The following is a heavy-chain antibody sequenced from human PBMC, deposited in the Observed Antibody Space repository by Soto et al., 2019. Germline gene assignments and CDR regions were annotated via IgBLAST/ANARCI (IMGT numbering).Heavy chain of an antibody. CDR1: GASISGFY. J-gene: IGHJ5*02. V-gene: IGHV4-4*07. CDR2: IYATGTT. Sequence: ETLSLTXTVSGASISGFYWSWIRKSAGKGLEWIGRIYATGTTDYNPSLKSRVMMSVDTSKKQFSLKLRSVTAADTAVFYCVRDGTKTLRDWFDPWGQGISVTV. CDR3: VRDGTKTLRDWFDP. D-gene: IGHD1-1*01.